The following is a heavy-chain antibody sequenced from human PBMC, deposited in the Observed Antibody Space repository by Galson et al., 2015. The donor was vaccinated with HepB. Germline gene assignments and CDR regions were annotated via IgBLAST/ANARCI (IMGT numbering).Heavy chain of an antibody. D-gene: IGHD1-26*01. Sequence: SLRLSCAASRFNFNNYAMNWVRQAPGKGLEWVSAISDSGFITYYADSVQGRFTISRDNSRNTLYLQMNSLRAEDTAMYFCVKVLRIVGATTRGYFDSWGQGTLVTVSS. CDR2: ISDSGFIT. V-gene: IGHV3-23*01. CDR3: VKVLRIVGATTRGYFDS. J-gene: IGHJ4*02. CDR1: RFNFNNYA.